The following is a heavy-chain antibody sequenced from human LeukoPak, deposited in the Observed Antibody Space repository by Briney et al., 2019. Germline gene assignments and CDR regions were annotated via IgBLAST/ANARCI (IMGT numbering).Heavy chain of an antibody. J-gene: IGHJ4*02. CDR2: IYHSGST. V-gene: IGHV4-4*02. CDR1: GGSISSSNW. CDR3: ARADYDFWSGYQLDY. D-gene: IGHD3-3*01. Sequence: PSGTLSLTCAVSGGSISSSNWWSWVRQPPGKGLEWIGEIYHSGSTNYNPSLKSRVTISVDKSKNQFSLKLSSVTAADTAVYYCARADYDFWSGYQLDYWGQGTLVTVSS.